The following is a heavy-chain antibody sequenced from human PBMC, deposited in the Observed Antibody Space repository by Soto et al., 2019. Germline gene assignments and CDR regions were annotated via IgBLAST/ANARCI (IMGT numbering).Heavy chain of an antibody. CDR2: VSYSGST. J-gene: IGHJ6*02. CDR3: AREGLITGTTYYYYGMDV. Sequence: QVQLQESGPGLVKPSETLSLTCTVSGDSISSYYWSWIRQPPGKGLEWIGYVSYSGSTNYNPSLRSRLTISLDTSKNQFSLKLSSVTAADTAVYDCAREGLITGTTYYYYGMDVWGQGTTVTVSS. D-gene: IGHD1-7*01. V-gene: IGHV4-59*01. CDR1: GDSISSYY.